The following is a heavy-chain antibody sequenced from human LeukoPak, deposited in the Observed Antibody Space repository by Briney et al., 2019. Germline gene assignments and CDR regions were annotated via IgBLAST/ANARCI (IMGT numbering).Heavy chain of an antibody. D-gene: IGHD6-13*01. CDR3: AKAAGGTRWFDP. J-gene: IGHJ5*02. CDR1: GFTFSSYW. CDR2: INQDGSEK. Sequence: PGGSLRLSCAASGFTFSSYWMSWVRQAPGKGLEWVANINQDGSEKYYVDSVKGRFTISRDNSKNTLYLQMHSLRGEDTAIYYCAKAAGGTRWFDPWGQGTLVTVSS. V-gene: IGHV3-7*03.